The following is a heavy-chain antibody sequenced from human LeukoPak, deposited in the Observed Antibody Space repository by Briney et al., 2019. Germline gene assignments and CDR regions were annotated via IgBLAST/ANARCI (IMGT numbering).Heavy chain of an antibody. V-gene: IGHV3-7*03. D-gene: IGHD2-15*01. CDR3: ARDTDIVGPRGLYYYYGMDV. CDR2: MKYDGSEK. J-gene: IGHJ6*02. CDR1: GFIFSSYW. Sequence: PGGSLRLSCAASGFIFSSYWMTWVRQAPGKGLEWVASMKYDGSEKYYVDFVKGRFTISRDNATNLLYLQMNSLKVEDTAVYYCARDTDIVGPRGLYYYYGMDVWGQGTTVTVSS.